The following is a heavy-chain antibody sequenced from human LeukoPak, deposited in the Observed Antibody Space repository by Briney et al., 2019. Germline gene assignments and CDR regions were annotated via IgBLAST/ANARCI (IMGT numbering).Heavy chain of an antibody. CDR2: IYYSGSP. V-gene: IGHV4-39*01. J-gene: IGHJ4*02. CDR3: ARQWYNWNSNNYFDY. CDR1: GGSISSSSYY. Sequence: SETLSLTCTVSGGSISSSSYYWGWIRQPPGKGLEWIGSIYYSGSPYYNPSLKSRVIISVETSKTQFSLKLSSVTAADTAVYYCARQWYNWNSNNYFDYWGQGTLVTVSS. D-gene: IGHD1-7*01.